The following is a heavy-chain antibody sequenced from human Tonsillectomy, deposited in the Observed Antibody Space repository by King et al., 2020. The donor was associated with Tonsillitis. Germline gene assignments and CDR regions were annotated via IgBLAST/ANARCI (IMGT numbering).Heavy chain of an antibody. D-gene: IGHD2-21*02. CDR1: GGSISSYY. CDR2: MYTSGST. J-gene: IGHJ4*02. CDR3: AREPICGGDCYVDY. Sequence: QPQESGPGLVKPSETLSLTCTVSGGSISSYYWSWIRQPAGKGLEWIGRMYTSGSTNYNPSLKSRVTMSVATSKNQFSLKLSSVTAADTAVYYCAREPICGGDCYVDYWGQGTLVTVSS. V-gene: IGHV4-4*07.